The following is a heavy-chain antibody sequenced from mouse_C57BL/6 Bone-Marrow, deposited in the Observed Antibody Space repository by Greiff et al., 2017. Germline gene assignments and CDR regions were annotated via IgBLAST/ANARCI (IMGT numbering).Heavy chain of an antibody. J-gene: IGHJ3*01. D-gene: IGHD2-4*01. V-gene: IGHV1-54*01. Sequence: QVQLKQSGAELVRPGTSVKVSCKASGYAFTNYLIEWVKQRPGQGLEWIGVINPGSGGTNYNEKLKGKATLTADKSSSTAYMQLSSLTSEDSAVYFCAREGLRRGSWFAYWGQGTLVTVSA. CDR3: AREGLRRGSWFAY. CDR2: INPGSGGT. CDR1: GYAFTNYL.